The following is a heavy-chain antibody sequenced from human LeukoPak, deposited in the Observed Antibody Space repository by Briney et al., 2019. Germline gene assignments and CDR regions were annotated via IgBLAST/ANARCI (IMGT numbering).Heavy chain of an antibody. CDR3: ARKGNAFDF. CDR2: ISYDGSNK. D-gene: IGHD3-10*01. CDR1: GFTFSSYG. V-gene: IGHV3-30*03. J-gene: IGHJ3*01. Sequence: GGSLRLSCAASGFTFSSYGMPWVRQAPGKGLEWVAVISYDGSNKYYADSVRGRFTISRDNSKNTLYLQMNSLRAEDTAVYYCARKGNAFDFWGQGTMVTVSS.